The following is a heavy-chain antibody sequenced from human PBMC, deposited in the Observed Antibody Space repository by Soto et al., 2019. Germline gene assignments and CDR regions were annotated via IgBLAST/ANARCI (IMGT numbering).Heavy chain of an antibody. Sequence: PGGSLRLSCAASGFTFSSYAMHWVRQAPGKGLEYVSAISSNGGSTYYANSVKGRFTISRDNSKNTLYLQMGSLRAEDMAVYYCARDFGVEGVIMVYYGMDVWGQGTTVTVSS. J-gene: IGHJ6*02. CDR1: GFTFSSYA. CDR2: ISSNGGST. D-gene: IGHD3-10*01. CDR3: ARDFGVEGVIMVYYGMDV. V-gene: IGHV3-64*01.